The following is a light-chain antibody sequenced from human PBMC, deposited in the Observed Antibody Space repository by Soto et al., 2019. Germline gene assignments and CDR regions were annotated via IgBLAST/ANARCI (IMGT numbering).Light chain of an antibody. Sequence: QSVLTQPASVSGSPGQSITISCTGTSSDVGTYNYVSWYQQHPGKAPKLMIYDVSNRPSGVSNRFSGYKSGNTASLTISGLQAEDEADYYCSSHTGSTVVFGGGTQLTVL. V-gene: IGLV2-14*01. CDR1: SSDVGTYNY. CDR2: DVS. J-gene: IGLJ2*01. CDR3: SSHTGSTVV.